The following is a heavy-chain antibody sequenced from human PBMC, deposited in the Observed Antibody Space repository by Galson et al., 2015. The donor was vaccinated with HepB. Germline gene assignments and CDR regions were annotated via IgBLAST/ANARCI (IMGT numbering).Heavy chain of an antibody. Sequence: SLRLSCAASGFTFSSYAMHWVRQAPGKGLEWVAVISYDGSNKYYADSVKGRFTISRDNSKNTLYLQMNSLRAEDTAVYYCARDPLPRIAVAATFLYWGQGTLVTVSS. J-gene: IGHJ4*02. CDR3: ARDPLPRIAVAATFLY. D-gene: IGHD6-19*01. CDR2: ISYDGSNK. V-gene: IGHV3-30*04. CDR1: GFTFSSYA.